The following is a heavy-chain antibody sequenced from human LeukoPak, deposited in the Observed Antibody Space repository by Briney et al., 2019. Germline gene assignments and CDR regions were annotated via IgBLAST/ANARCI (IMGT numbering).Heavy chain of an antibody. CDR1: GGTFSSYA. J-gene: IGHJ3*02. Sequence: SVKVSCKASGGTFSSYAISWVRQAPGQGLEWMGGTIPIFGTANYAQKFQGRVTITADESTSTAYMELSSLRSEDTAVYYCARGTRLAVLWFGGAFDIWGQGTMVTVSS. V-gene: IGHV1-69*01. CDR2: TIPIFGTA. CDR3: ARGTRLAVLWFGGAFDI. D-gene: IGHD3-10*01.